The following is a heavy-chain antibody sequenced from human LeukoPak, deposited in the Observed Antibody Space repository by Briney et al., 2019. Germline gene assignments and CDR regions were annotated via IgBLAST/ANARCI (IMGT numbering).Heavy chain of an antibody. J-gene: IGHJ4*02. V-gene: IGHV4-59*08. CDR3: ARQGAVAGTFDY. Sequence: SETLSLTCTVSGGSINSYYWNWIRQPPGKGLEWIGYIYYSGSTNYNPSHKSRVNISVDASKNQCSLNLTSVSAADTTVYYCARQGAVAGTFDYWGQGTLVTVSS. CDR2: IYYSGST. CDR1: GGSINSYY. D-gene: IGHD6-19*01.